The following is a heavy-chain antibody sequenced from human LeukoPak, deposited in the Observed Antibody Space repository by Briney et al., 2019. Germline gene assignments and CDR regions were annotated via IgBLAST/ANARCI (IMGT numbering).Heavy chain of an antibody. CDR2: INPNSGGT. D-gene: IGHD2-21*01. J-gene: IGHJ3*01. V-gene: IGHV1-2*02. CDR3: ARAVVEDDAFDF. CDR1: GYTFTGYY. Sequence: GASVKVSCKASGYTFTGYYMHWVRQAPGQGLEWMGCINPNSGGTYYEQKFQGRVTMTRDTAISTAYMELSRLRSDDTVFYYCARAVVEDDAFDFWRQGTMVTVSS.